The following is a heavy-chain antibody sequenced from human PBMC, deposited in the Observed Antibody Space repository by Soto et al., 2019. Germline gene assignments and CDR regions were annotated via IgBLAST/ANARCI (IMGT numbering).Heavy chain of an antibody. V-gene: IGHV4-34*01. CDR2: INHSGST. CDR3: ARGRNWGFDY. Sequence: GSLRLSCAVYGGSFSGYYWSWIRQPPGKGLEWIGEINHSGSTNYNPSLKSRVTISVDTSKNQFSLKLSSVTAADTAVYYCARGRNWGFDYWGQGTLVTVSS. J-gene: IGHJ4*02. D-gene: IGHD7-27*01. CDR1: GGSFSGYY.